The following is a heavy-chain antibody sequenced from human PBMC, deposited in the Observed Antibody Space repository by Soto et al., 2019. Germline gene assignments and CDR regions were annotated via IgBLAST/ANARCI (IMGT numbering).Heavy chain of an antibody. V-gene: IGHV1-46*01. Sequence: ASVKVSCKASGYTFTSYYMHWGRQAPGQGLEWMGIINPSGGSTSYAQKFQVRVTMTRDTYTSTVYMELTTLTYDDTAVYYCARGFPYDFVRSLDSWAQGTLVTVSS. J-gene: IGHJ4*02. CDR2: INPSGGST. CDR1: GYTFTSYY. CDR3: ARGFPYDFVRSLDS. D-gene: IGHD3-16*01.